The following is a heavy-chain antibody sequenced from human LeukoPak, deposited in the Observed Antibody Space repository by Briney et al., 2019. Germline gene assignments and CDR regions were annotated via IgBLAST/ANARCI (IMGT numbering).Heavy chain of an antibody. J-gene: IGHJ4*02. CDR1: GFTFTSYA. D-gene: IGHD3-10*01. V-gene: IGHV3-64D*06. CDR2: INSNWGTT. Sequence: PGGSLRLSCSASGFTFTSYAMHWGRRAPRRGLEFVSGINSNWGTTDYADSVKGRSTISRDNSKNTLYLQMSSLRAEDAALYYCVRGLYGLGLDYWGQGTLVTVSS. CDR3: VRGLYGLGLDY.